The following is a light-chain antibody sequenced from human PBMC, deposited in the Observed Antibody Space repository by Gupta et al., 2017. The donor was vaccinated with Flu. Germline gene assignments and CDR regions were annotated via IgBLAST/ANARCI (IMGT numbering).Light chain of an antibody. CDR2: GNN. Sequence: QSVLTQPLSVSGAPGQRLTISCTGSSSNFGAGYDVHWYQQLPGTAPKLLIYGNNNRPSGVPDRFSGSKSGTSASLAITGLQAEDEAHYYCQSYDSSLSGSVFGGGTKLTVL. CDR3: QSYDSSLSGSV. CDR1: SSNFGAGYD. V-gene: IGLV1-40*01. J-gene: IGLJ3*02.